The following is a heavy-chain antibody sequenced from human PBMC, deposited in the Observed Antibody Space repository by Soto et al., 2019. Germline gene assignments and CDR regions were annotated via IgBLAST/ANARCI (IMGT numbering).Heavy chain of an antibody. Sequence: SVKISCKASGGSFSSFAFSCGRQAPGQGLEWMGGIIPMFGSANYGQVFLGRVTFNADDSTSTAYMEISGLTFEDTAFYYCAVSLYGVVLHYYYRMDVWGQGTSVTVS. D-gene: IGHD3-3*01. CDR3: AVSLYGVVLHYYYRMDV. CDR1: GGSFSSFA. V-gene: IGHV1-69*13. CDR2: IIPMFGSA. J-gene: IGHJ6*02.